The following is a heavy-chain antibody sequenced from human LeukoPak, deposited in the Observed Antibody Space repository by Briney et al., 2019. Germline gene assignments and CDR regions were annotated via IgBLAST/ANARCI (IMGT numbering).Heavy chain of an antibody. CDR3: ARDQYRDGHKLPFDY. CDR2: ISGSGGST. D-gene: IGHD5-24*01. J-gene: IGHJ4*02. CDR1: GFTFSSYA. Sequence: PGGSLRLSCAASGFTFSSYAMSWVRQAPGKGLEWVSAISGSGGSTYYADSVKGRFTISRDNSKNTLYLQMNSLRAEDTALYHCARDQYRDGHKLPFDYWGQGTLVTVSS. V-gene: IGHV3-23*01.